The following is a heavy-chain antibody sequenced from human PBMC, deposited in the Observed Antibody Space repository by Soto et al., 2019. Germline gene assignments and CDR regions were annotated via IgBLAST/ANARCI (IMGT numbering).Heavy chain of an antibody. V-gene: IGHV3-74*01. D-gene: IGHD3-16*01. CDR2: INRDGSST. CDR1: GFTFSNYW. CDR3: ARGAYGRYYMDV. Sequence: EVQLVESGGGLVQPGGSLRLSCAASGFTFSNYWMHWVHQAPGEGLVWVSRINRDGSSTYYADSVKGRFTTSRDNAKNTVYLQVNSLRGEDTAVYYCARGAYGRYYMDVWGKGTTVTVSS. J-gene: IGHJ6*03.